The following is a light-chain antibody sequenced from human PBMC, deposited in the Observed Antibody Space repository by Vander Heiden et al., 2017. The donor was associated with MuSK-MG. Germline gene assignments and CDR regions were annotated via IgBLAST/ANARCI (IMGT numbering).Light chain of an antibody. CDR1: QSLFHSDNSKDV. CDR2: WAS. J-gene: IGKJ3*01. Sequence: DIMLTQSPDSLSVSLGGRATINCKASQSLFHSDNSKDVLAWYHQKPGQPPKLLMSWASTRESGVPDRFSGSGSGTDFTLTISSLQAEDVAVYYCQQYLSAPLTCGPGTRVDIK. CDR3: QQYLSAPLT. V-gene: IGKV4-1*01.